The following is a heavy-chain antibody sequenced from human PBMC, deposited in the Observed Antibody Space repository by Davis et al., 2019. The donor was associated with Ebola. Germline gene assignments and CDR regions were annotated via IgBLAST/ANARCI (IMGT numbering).Heavy chain of an antibody. Sequence: PGGSLRPSCAASGFTFSSYSMNWVRQAPGKGLEWVSSISSSSSYIYYADSVKGRFTISRDNAKNSLYLQMNSLRAEDTAVYYCARALVRNYYYMDVWGKGTTVTVSS. J-gene: IGHJ6*03. CDR2: ISSSSSYI. D-gene: IGHD6-13*01. V-gene: IGHV3-21*01. CDR3: ARALVRNYYYMDV. CDR1: GFTFSSYS.